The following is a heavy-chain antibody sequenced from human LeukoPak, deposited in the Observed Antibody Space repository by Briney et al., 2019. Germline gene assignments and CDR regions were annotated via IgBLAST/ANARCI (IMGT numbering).Heavy chain of an antibody. D-gene: IGHD1-26*01. Sequence: GASVQVSCKASGYTFTGYYMHWVRQAPGQGLEWMGWINPNSGGTNYAQKFQGRVTMTRDTSISTAYMELSRLRSDDTAVYYCARGRIVGATSNFDYWGQGTLVTVSS. J-gene: IGHJ4*02. V-gene: IGHV1-2*02. CDR1: GYTFTGYY. CDR2: INPNSGGT. CDR3: ARGRIVGATSNFDY.